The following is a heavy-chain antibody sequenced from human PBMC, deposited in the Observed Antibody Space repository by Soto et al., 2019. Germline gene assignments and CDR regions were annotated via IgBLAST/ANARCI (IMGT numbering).Heavy chain of an antibody. CDR3: ARGPDYYDSSGYYFKDRYYYYYGMDV. V-gene: IGHV3-33*01. CDR2: IWYDGSNK. CDR1: GFTFSSYG. J-gene: IGHJ6*02. D-gene: IGHD3-22*01. Sequence: GGSLRLSCAASGFTFSSYGMHWVRQAPGKGLEWVAVIWYDGSNKYYADSVKGRFTISRDNSKNTLYLQMNSLRAEDTAVYYCARGPDYYDSSGYYFKDRYYYYYGMDVWGQGTTVTVSS.